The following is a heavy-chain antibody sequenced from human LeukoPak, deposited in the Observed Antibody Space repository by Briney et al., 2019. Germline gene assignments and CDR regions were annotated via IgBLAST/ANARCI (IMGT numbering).Heavy chain of an antibody. D-gene: IGHD6-13*01. J-gene: IGHJ4*02. Sequence: PGGSLRLSCAASGFTFSRYGMHWVRQAPGKGLKWVAVVWNDGSNKYYGDSVKGRFTISRDNSKNMLYLQMNSLRAEDTALYYCAKDLRNMAAGDCWGQGTLVTVSS. V-gene: IGHV3-33*06. CDR2: VWNDGSNK. CDR3: AKDLRNMAAGDC. CDR1: GFTFSRYG.